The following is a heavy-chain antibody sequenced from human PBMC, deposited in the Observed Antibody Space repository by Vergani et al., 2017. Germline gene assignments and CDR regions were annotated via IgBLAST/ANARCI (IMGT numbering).Heavy chain of an antibody. Sequence: QVQLVQSGAEVKKPGSSVKVSCKASGGTFRSYAISWVRQAPGQGLEWMGRIIPIFGTANYAQKFQGRVTITADESTSTAYMELSSLRSEDTAVYYCARDTSRGDYYDSSGYYYYFDYWGQGTLVTVSS. D-gene: IGHD3-22*01. CDR1: GGTFRSYA. CDR2: IIPIFGTA. J-gene: IGHJ4*02. CDR3: ARDTSRGDYYDSSGYYYYFDY. V-gene: IGHV1-69*13.